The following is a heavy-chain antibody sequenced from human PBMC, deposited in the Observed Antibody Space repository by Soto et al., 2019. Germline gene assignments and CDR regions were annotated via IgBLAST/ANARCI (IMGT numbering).Heavy chain of an antibody. CDR2: ISGRGGST. J-gene: IGHJ4*02. CDR3: AKEPDAKPYSSGWFDY. Sequence: GGSLRLSCAASGFTFSSYAMSWVRQAPGKGLEWVSAISGRGGSTYYADSVKGRFTISRENSKNTLYLQMNSLRAEDTAVYYCAKEPDAKPYSSGWFDYWGQGTLVTVSS. CDR1: GFTFSSYA. D-gene: IGHD6-19*01. V-gene: IGHV3-23*01.